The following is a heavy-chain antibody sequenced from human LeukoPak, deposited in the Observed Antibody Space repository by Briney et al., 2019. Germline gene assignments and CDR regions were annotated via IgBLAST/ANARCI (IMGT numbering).Heavy chain of an antibody. J-gene: IGHJ5*02. Sequence: PSETLSLTCAVSGYSISSGYYWGWIRQPPGKGLEWIGSIYHSGSTYYNPSLKSRVTISVDTSKNQFSLKLSSVTAADTAVYYCARLGYCSSTSCPTGWFDPWGREPWSPSPQ. D-gene: IGHD2-2*01. CDR2: IYHSGST. V-gene: IGHV4-38-2*01. CDR1: GYSISSGYY. CDR3: ARLGYCSSTSCPTGWFDP.